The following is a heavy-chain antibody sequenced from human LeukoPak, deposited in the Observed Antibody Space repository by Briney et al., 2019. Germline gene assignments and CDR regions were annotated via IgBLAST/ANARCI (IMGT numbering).Heavy chain of an antibody. CDR1: GYSFTSYW. J-gene: IGHJ4*02. D-gene: IGHD3-22*01. V-gene: IGHV5-51*06. Sequence: GESLKISCKGSGYSFTSYWIGWVRHMPGKSLEWMGIIYPGDSDTRYSPSFQGQVTISADKSISTAYLQWSSLKASDTAMYYCAIHYDSSGYTSLFDYWGQGTLVTVSS. CDR2: IYPGDSDT. CDR3: AIHYDSSGYTSLFDY.